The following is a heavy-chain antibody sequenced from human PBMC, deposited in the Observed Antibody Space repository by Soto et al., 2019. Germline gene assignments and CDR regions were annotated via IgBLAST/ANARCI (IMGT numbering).Heavy chain of an antibody. CDR1: RYTFTNYG. CDR3: ARGGSGIAAANWFVP. J-gene: IGHJ5*02. CDR2: ISAYNGST. V-gene: IGHV1-18*01. Sequence: QVQLVQSGAEVKKPGASVKVSCKASRYTFTNYGINWVRQAPRQGREWLGWISAYNGSTNYAQKLQGRVTMTTDTSTSTAYLELRSLRSDDTALYYCARGGSGIAAANWFVPWGQGTLVTVSS. D-gene: IGHD6-13*01.